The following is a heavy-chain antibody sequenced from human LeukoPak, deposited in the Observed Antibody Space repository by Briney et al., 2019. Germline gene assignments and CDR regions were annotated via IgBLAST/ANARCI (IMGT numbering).Heavy chain of an antibody. Sequence: SETLSLTCTVSGGSTNSSRGSRGWVRQPPGKWLEWIAKISYSGSTYYNPSLKSRVTISVDTSRNHLSLKLSSVTAADTAVYYCARLTDYDSSGYSRVVYFDFWGQGTLVTVSS. CDR2: ISYSGST. J-gene: IGHJ4*02. CDR1: GGSTNSSRGS. D-gene: IGHD3-22*01. CDR3: ARLTDYDSSGYSRVVYFDF. V-gene: IGHV4-39*02.